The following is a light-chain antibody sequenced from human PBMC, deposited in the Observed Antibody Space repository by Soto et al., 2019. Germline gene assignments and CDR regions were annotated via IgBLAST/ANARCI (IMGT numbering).Light chain of an antibody. CDR2: LNSDGSH. CDR3: QAWDTGIRV. Sequence: QSVLTQSPSASASLGASVKLTCTLSSGHSRYAIAWHQQQPEKGPRYLMKLNSDGSHSKGARIPDRFSGSSSGAERYLTISSLQSEDEADYYCQAWDTGIRVFGGGTKLTVL. J-gene: IGLJ2*01. CDR1: SGHSRYA. V-gene: IGLV4-69*02.